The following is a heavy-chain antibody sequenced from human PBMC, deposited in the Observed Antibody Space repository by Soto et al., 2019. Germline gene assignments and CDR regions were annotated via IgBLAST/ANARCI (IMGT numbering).Heavy chain of an antibody. J-gene: IGHJ4*02. D-gene: IGHD3-16*01. CDR2: IWYDGSNK. CDR3: ARDGFGGNAVGGSCDH. CDR1: GSIFSGYG. V-gene: IGHV3-33*01. Sequence: QEQLVESGGGVVQPGTSLRLSCAASGSIFSGYGMHWVRQAPGKGLEWVAVIWYDGSNKYYADSVKGRFTISRDNSKKMNYLKMDSMRAEGTAVYYCARDGFGGNAVGGSCDHWGQGALVTVSS.